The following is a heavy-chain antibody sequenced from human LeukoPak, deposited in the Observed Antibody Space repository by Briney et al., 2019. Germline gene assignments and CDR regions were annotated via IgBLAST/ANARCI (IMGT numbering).Heavy chain of an antibody. Sequence: PGGSLRLSCAASGFTFSSYAMSWVRQAPGKGLEWVSAISGSGGSTYYADSVKGRFTISRDNSKNTLYLQMNSLRAEDTAVYYCAKDVDIVVVPHYYYMDVWGKGTTVTVSS. CDR3: AKDVDIVVVPHYYYMDV. V-gene: IGHV3-23*01. J-gene: IGHJ6*03. CDR1: GFTFSSYA. D-gene: IGHD2-2*01. CDR2: ISGSGGST.